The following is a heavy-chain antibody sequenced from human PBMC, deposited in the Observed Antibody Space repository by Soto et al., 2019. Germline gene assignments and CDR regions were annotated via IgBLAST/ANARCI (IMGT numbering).Heavy chain of an antibody. D-gene: IGHD6-13*01. V-gene: IGHV1-18*01. Sequence: GASVKVSCKASGYTFTSYGISWVRQAPGQGLEWMGWISAYNGNTNYAQKLQGRVTMTTDTSTSTAYMELRSLRSDDTAVYYCARRDPIVAAGTSDYYGMDVWGQGATVTVSS. CDR2: ISAYNGNT. CDR3: ARRDPIVAAGTSDYYGMDV. J-gene: IGHJ6*02. CDR1: GYTFTSYG.